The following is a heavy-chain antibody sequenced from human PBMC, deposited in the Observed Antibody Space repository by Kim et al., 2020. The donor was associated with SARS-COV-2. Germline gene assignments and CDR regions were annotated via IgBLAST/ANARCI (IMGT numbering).Heavy chain of an antibody. CDR1: GFTFSSYG. CDR2: ISYDGSNK. CDR3: AKDRVVLSQNEINYGRD. D-gene: IGHD3-10*01. V-gene: IGHV3-30*18. J-gene: IGHJ6*01. Sequence: GGSLRLSCAASGFTFSSYGMHWVRQAPGKGLEWVAVISYDGSNKYYADSVKGRFTISRDNSKNTLYLQMNSRGAEDTAVYYCAKDRVVLSQNEINYGRD.